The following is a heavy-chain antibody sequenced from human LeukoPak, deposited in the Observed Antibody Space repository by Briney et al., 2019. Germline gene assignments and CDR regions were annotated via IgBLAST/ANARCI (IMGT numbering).Heavy chain of an antibody. D-gene: IGHD3-22*01. J-gene: IGHJ4*02. CDR3: ARDPPYSDSSGYYYDY. V-gene: IGHV3-21*01. CDR1: GFTFSTYS. CDR2: ISGSSIYI. Sequence: GGSLRLSCAASGFTFSTYSMNWLRQAPGKGLEWVSSISGSSIYIYYADSVKGRFTISRDNAKNSLYLQMNSLRAEDTAVYYCARDPPYSDSSGYYYDYWGQGTLVTVSS.